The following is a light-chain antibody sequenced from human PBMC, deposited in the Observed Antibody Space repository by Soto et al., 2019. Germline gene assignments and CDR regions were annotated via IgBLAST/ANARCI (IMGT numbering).Light chain of an antibody. CDR2: GAS. Sequence: EIVMTQSPATLFVSPGETANLSCRASQSVSSNYLAWYQQKPGQVPRLFIYGASRRETGIPDRFSGSGSGTDFTLTISGLEPEDFAVYYCQQYGSSIWTFGQGTKVDIK. V-gene: IGKV3-20*01. J-gene: IGKJ1*01. CDR1: QSVSSNY. CDR3: QQYGSSIWT.